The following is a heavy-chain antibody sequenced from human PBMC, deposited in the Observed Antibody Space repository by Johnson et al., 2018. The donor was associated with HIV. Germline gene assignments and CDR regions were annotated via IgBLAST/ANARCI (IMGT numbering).Heavy chain of an antibody. V-gene: IGHV3-7*01. Sequence: VQLVESGGGLVQPGGSLRLSCAVSGFTFSTYWMSWVRQAPGKGLEWVANIKQDGTEKYYVDSVKGRFTISRDNAKNSLFLQMNSLRAEDTAVYYCAREGELDAFDIWGQGTMVTVSS. CDR3: AREGELDAFDI. CDR2: IKQDGTEK. CDR1: GFTFSTYW. J-gene: IGHJ3*02. D-gene: IGHD1-26*01.